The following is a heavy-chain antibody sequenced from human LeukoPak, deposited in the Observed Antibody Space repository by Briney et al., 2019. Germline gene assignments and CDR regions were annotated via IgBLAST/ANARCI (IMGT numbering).Heavy chain of an antibody. Sequence: PGGSLRLSCAASGFTFSSYWMSWVRQAPGTGLEWVANIKQDGSEKYYVDSVKGRFTISRDNAKNSLYLQMNSLRAEDTAVYYCARPQGPIAAAGTDWGQGTLVTVSS. CDR1: GFTFSSYW. J-gene: IGHJ4*02. D-gene: IGHD6-13*01. V-gene: IGHV3-7*01. CDR3: ARPQGPIAAAGTD. CDR2: IKQDGSEK.